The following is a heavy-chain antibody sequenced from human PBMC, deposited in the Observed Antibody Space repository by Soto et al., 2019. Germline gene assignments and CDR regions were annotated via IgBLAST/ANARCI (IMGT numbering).Heavy chain of an antibody. CDR2: ISYDGSNK. CDR3: AKDLPGYDSSGPFDY. J-gene: IGHJ4*02. Sequence: AGGSLRLSCAASGFTFSSYGMHWVRQAPGKGLEWVAVISYDGSNKYYADSVKGRFTISRDNSKNTLYLQMNSLRAEDTAVYYCAKDLPGYDSSGPFDYWGQGTLVTVSS. D-gene: IGHD3-22*01. CDR1: GFTFSSYG. V-gene: IGHV3-30*18.